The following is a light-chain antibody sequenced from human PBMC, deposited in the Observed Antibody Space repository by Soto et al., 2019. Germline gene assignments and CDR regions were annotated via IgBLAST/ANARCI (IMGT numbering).Light chain of an antibody. CDR2: DAY. V-gene: IGKV3-11*01. CDR1: YSVSRY. Sequence: EIVLTQSTATLSLSPGERATLSCRASYSVSRYLDWNQQKPGQDPRLLIYDAYMRATVIPARFSGSGSGTDVTLTISSREPEDVAVYYCQQRSNWPPEFTFGPGTKVDIK. J-gene: IGKJ3*01. CDR3: QQRSNWPPEFT.